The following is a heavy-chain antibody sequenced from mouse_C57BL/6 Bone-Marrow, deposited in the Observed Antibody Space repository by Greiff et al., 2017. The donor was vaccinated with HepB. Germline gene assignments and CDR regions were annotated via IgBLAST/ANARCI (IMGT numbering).Heavy chain of an antibody. Sequence: EVQRVESEGGLVQPGSSMKLSCTASGFTFSDYYMAWVRQVPEKGLEWVANINYDGSSTYYLDSLKSRFIISRDNAKNILYLQMSSLKSEDTATYYCARHDYDRAYWGQGTLVTVSA. CDR1: GFTFSDYY. J-gene: IGHJ3*01. CDR3: ARHDYDRAY. D-gene: IGHD2-4*01. CDR2: INYDGSST. V-gene: IGHV5-16*01.